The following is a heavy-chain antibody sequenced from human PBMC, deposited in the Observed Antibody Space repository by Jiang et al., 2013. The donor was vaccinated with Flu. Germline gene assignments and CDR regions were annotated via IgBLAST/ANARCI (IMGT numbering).Heavy chain of an antibody. CDR2: IAGSGPST. J-gene: IGHJ3*02. V-gene: IGHV3-23*04. Sequence: EVQLVESGGGLVQPGGSLRLSCTASGFTFFHYAMNWVRQAPGKGLEWVSSIAGSGPSTHYTDSVKGRFTISRDNLKNTLYMRMNSLRAEDTAIYYCAKDYRGSDDAFD. CDR1: GFTFFHYA. D-gene: IGHD3-16*01. CDR3: AKDYRGSDDAFD.